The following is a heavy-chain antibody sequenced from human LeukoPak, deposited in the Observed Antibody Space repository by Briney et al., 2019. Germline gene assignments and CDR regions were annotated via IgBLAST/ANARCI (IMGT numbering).Heavy chain of an antibody. CDR2: ITPIFGTA. D-gene: IGHD3-22*01. CDR1: GGTFSSYA. Sequence: PGASVKVSCTASGGTFSSYAISWVRRAPGQGLEWMGGITPIFGTANYAQKFQGRVTITADESTSTAYMELSSLRSEDTAVYYCARPRRDSSGYRFDYWGQGTLVTVSS. CDR3: ARPRRDSSGYRFDY. V-gene: IGHV1-69*13. J-gene: IGHJ4*02.